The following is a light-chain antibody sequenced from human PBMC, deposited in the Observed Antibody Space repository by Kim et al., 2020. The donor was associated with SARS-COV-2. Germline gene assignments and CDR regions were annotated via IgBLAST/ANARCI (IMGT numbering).Light chain of an antibody. CDR3: QQYFNIPRT. CDR1: RGLTNS. Sequence: DIQMTQSPSSLSASVGDRVTITCRASRGLTNSLAWYQHKPGKAPKLLVHAASKLEGGVPSRFSGSGSGADYTLTISSLQPEDFATYYCQQYFNIPRTFGQGTKVDIK. CDR2: AAS. J-gene: IGKJ2*01. V-gene: IGKV1-NL1*01.